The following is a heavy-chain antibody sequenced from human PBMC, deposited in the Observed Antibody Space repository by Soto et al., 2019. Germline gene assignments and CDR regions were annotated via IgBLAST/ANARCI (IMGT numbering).Heavy chain of an antibody. Sequence: ASETLSLTCTVSGGSISSYYWSWIRQPPGKGLEWIGYIYYSGSTNYNPSLKSRVTISVDTSKNQFSLKLSSVTAADTAVYYCARLYSNSWFDPWGQGTLVTVSS. D-gene: IGHD4-4*01. CDR3: ARLYSNSWFDP. V-gene: IGHV4-59*01. CDR1: GGSISSYY. J-gene: IGHJ5*02. CDR2: IYYSGST.